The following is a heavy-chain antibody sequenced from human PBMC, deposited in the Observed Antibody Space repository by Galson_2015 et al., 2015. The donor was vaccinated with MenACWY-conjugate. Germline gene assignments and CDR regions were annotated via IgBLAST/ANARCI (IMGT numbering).Heavy chain of an antibody. CDR3: ARLSHDVIGSGAFDI. V-gene: IGHV3-11*03. CDR2: IISSSIYT. D-gene: IGHD2/OR15-2a*01. Sequence: SLRLSCAASGFIFSDYYMSWIRQAPGKGLEWVSFIISSSIYTNYADSVQGRFTISRDNAKNTLYLQMHSLRAEDTAVYYCARLSHDVIGSGAFDIRGQATMVSVSS. CDR1: GFIFSDYY. J-gene: IGHJ3*02.